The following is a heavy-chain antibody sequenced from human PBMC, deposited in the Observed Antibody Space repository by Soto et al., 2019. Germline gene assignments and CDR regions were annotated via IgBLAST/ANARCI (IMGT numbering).Heavy chain of an antibody. Sequence: PGGSLRLSCAASGFTFSSYAMSRVRQAPGKGLEWVSAISGSGGSTYYADSVKGRFTISRDNSKNTLYLQMNSLRAEDTAVYYCAKDLRILEWSQLWDIWGQGTMVTVSS. V-gene: IGHV3-23*01. CDR1: GFTFSSYA. CDR2: ISGSGGST. J-gene: IGHJ3*02. CDR3: AKDLRILEWSQLWDI. D-gene: IGHD3-3*01.